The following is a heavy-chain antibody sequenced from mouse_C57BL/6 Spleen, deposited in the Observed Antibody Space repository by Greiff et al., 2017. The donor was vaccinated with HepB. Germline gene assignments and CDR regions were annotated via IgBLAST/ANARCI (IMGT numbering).Heavy chain of an antibody. CDR1: GFTFSDYG. D-gene: IGHD1-1*01. V-gene: IGHV5-17*01. J-gene: IGHJ4*01. CDR3: ARPRYYGSSFYYYAMDY. Sequence: VQLQESGGGLVKPGGSLKLSCAASGFTFSDYGMHWVRQAPEKGLEWVAYISSGSSTIYYADTVKGRFTISRDNAKNTLFLQMTSLRAEDTAMYYCARPRYYGSSFYYYAMDYWGQGTSVTVSS. CDR2: ISSGSSTI.